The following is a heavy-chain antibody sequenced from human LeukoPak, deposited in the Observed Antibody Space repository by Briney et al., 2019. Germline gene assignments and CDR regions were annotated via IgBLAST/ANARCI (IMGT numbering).Heavy chain of an antibody. Sequence: GGSLRLSCAASGFTFSSYAMSWVRQAPGKGLEWVSAISGSGGSTYYADSVKGRFTISRDNSKNTLYLQMNSLRAEDTAVYYCAKETNHYYDSSGYIDYWGQGTLVTVSS. D-gene: IGHD3-22*01. J-gene: IGHJ4*02. CDR1: GFTFSSYA. CDR3: AKETNHYYDSSGYIDY. V-gene: IGHV3-23*01. CDR2: ISGSGGST.